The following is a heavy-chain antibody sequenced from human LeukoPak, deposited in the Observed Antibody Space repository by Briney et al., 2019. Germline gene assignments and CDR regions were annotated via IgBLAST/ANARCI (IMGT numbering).Heavy chain of an antibody. CDR1: GGSISSYY. D-gene: IGHD3-10*01. J-gene: IGHJ4*02. Sequence: PSETLSLTCTVSGGSISSYYWSWIRQPPGKGLEWIGSFYHTGNTYYNSSLKSRVAISVDTSKNQFSLNLSSVTAADTAIYYCARLAYGSTYWGQGTLVTVSS. V-gene: IGHV4-38-2*02. CDR3: ARLAYGSTY. CDR2: FYHTGNT.